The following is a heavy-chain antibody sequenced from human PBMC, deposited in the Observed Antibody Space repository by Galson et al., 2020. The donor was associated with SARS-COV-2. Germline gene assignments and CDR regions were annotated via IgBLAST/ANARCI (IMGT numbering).Heavy chain of an antibody. J-gene: IGHJ4*02. D-gene: IGHD1-1*01. Sequence: SETLSLTCTVSGGSISRGGSYWSWIRQHPGKGLEWIGYINDSGNTYYNPSLKSRITLSVDTSKNQFSLKLSSVTAADTAIYFCARNKQLLFDYWGQGTLVSVTS. CDR1: GGSISRGGSY. V-gene: IGHV4-31*03. CDR2: INDSGNT. CDR3: ARNKQLLFDY.